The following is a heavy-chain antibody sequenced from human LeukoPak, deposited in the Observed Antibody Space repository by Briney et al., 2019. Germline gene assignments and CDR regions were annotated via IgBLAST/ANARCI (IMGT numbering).Heavy chain of an antibody. J-gene: IGHJ4*02. CDR1: GGXFSSYA. Sequence: SVKVSCKASGGXFSSYAISWVRQAPGQGLEWMGRIIPILGIANYAQKFQGRVTITADKSTSTAYMELSSLRSEDTAVYYCARDYYDSSGFDYWGQGTLVTVSS. V-gene: IGHV1-69*04. CDR2: IIPILGIA. D-gene: IGHD3-22*01. CDR3: ARDYYDSSGFDY.